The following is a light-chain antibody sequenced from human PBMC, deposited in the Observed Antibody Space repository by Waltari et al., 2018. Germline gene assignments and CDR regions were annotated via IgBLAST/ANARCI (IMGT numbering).Light chain of an antibody. J-gene: IGLJ2*01. CDR1: SDINIGTYK. CDR3: MILCNRAVV. CDR2: YRSDSEN. Sequence: QAVLTQPAFLSASPGASASLTRTARSDINIGTYKIYWYQQRPGSPPQFILKYRSDSENQQGSGVPSPFSGSKDLSAYGGILLISGLQSEHEADYSCMILCNRAVVFGGGTKLTVL. V-gene: IGLV5-45*01.